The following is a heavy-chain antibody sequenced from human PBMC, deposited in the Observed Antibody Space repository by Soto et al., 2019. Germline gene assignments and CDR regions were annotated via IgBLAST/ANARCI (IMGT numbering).Heavy chain of an antibody. CDR2: INSDGSST. V-gene: IGHV3-74*01. J-gene: IGHJ3*02. Sequence: LRLSCAASGFTFSSYWMHWVRQAPGNGLVWVSRINSDGSSTSYADSVKGRFTISRGNAKNTLYLQMKSLRAEDTAVYYCARDPGYNSGWFDAFDIWGQGTMVTVSS. CDR3: ARDPGYNSGWFDAFDI. CDR1: GFTFSSYW. D-gene: IGHD6-19*01.